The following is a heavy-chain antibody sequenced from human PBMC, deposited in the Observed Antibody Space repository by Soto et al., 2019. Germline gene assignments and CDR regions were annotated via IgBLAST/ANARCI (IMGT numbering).Heavy chain of an antibody. CDR3: ARDMRRGMRVEQPDY. J-gene: IGHJ4*02. CDR1: GYSFIDYF. Sequence: QVQLVQSGAEVKKPGASMKVSCKASGYSFIDYFMHWVRQAPGQGLQWVGSIHPNSGTTKFSPEFLARFTMTRDTSLNTAYLALDGLTSDDTGMYFCARDMRRGMRVEQPDYWGQGALLTVAS. CDR2: IHPNSGTT. V-gene: IGHV1-2*02. D-gene: IGHD2-8*01.